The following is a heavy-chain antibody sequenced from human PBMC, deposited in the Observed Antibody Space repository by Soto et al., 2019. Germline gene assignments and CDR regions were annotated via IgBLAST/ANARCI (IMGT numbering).Heavy chain of an antibody. J-gene: IGHJ4*02. CDR2: ISSSSSTI. Sequence: GGSLRLSCAASGFTFSSYSMNWVRQAPGKGLEWVSYISSSSSTIYYADSVKGRFTISRDNAKNSLYLQMNSLRDEDTAVYYCAREAYSSGWYGGFDYWGQGTLVTVSS. CDR3: AREAYSSGWYGGFDY. V-gene: IGHV3-48*02. D-gene: IGHD6-19*01. CDR1: GFTFSSYS.